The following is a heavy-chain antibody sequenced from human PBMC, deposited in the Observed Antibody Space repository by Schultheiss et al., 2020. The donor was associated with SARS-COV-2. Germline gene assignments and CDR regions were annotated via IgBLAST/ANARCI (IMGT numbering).Heavy chain of an antibody. CDR3: AKCIAVAGTYYYYYGMDV. J-gene: IGHJ6*02. V-gene: IGHV3-23*01. CDR2: ISGSGGST. CDR1: GFTFSSYA. Sequence: GGSLRLSCAASGFTFSSYAMSWVRQAPGKGLEWVSAISGSGGSTYYADSVKGRFTISRDNSKHTLYLQMNSLRAEDTAVYYCAKCIAVAGTYYYYYGMDVWGQGTTVTVSS. D-gene: IGHD6-19*01.